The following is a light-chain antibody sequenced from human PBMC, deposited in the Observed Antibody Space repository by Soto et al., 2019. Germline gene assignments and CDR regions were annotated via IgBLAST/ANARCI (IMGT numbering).Light chain of an antibody. CDR3: SSYRSGSSPYV. Sequence: QSVLTQPASVSASPGQSITISCTGTISDIGDYNYVSWYQQHPGKAPKLMIYEVSNRPSGVSNRFSVSKSGTTASLTISGLQAEDEADYYCSSYRSGSSPYVFGTGTKVTV. J-gene: IGLJ1*01. V-gene: IGLV2-14*01. CDR2: EVS. CDR1: ISDIGDYNY.